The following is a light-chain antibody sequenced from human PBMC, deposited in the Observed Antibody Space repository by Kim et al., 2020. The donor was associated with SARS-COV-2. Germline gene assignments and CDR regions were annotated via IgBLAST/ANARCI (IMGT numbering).Light chain of an antibody. CDR3: QQYNSFSPT. CDR2: DAS. CDR1: QNINRW. V-gene: IGKV1-5*01. J-gene: IGKJ4*01. Sequence: DIQMTQSPSTLSASVGDRVTITCRASQNINRWLAWHQQKPGKAPKLLIHDASSLERGVPSRFSGSGFGTEFTLTISILQPDDFATYYCQQYNSFSPTFGGGTKVDIK.